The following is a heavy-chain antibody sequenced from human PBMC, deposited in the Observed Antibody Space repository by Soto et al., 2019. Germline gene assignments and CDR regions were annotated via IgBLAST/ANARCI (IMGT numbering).Heavy chain of an antibody. D-gene: IGHD6-6*01. CDR3: ARDSGRAARRYYYYGMDV. CDR2: IWYDGSNK. V-gene: IGHV3-33*01. CDR1: GFTFSSYG. J-gene: IGHJ6*02. Sequence: GGSLRLSCAASGFTFSSYGMHWVRQAPGKGLEWVAVIWYDGSNKYYADSVKGRFTISRDNSKNTLYLQMNSLRAEDTAVYHCARDSGRAARRYYYYGMDVWGQGTTVTVSS.